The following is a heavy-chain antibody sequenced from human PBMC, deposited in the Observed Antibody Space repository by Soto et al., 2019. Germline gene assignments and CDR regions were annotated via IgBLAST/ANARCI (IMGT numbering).Heavy chain of an antibody. CDR3: ARDLEVVVVVAATPSHYYYGMDV. CDR2: ISYDGSNK. Sequence: GGSLRLSCAASGFTFSSYAMHWVRQAPGKGLEWVAVISYDGSNKYYADSVKGRFTISRDNSKNTLYLQMNSLRAEDTAVYYCARDLEVVVVVAATPSHYYYGMDVWGQGTTVTVSS. V-gene: IGHV3-30-3*01. CDR1: GFTFSSYA. J-gene: IGHJ6*02. D-gene: IGHD2-15*01.